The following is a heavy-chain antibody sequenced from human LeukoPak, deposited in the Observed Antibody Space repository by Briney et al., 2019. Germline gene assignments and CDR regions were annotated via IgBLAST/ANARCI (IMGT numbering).Heavy chain of an antibody. CDR1: GGSISSGPYY. Sequence: SETLSLTCTVSGGSISSGPYYWGWIRQPPGMGLEWIGSIYYSGTTYYNPSLKSRVTISVDTSKNQFSLKLSSVTAADTAVYYCARDYYYDSTGYLFDYWGQGTLITVSS. D-gene: IGHD3-22*01. J-gene: IGHJ4*02. V-gene: IGHV4-39*07. CDR2: IYYSGTT. CDR3: ARDYYYDSTGYLFDY.